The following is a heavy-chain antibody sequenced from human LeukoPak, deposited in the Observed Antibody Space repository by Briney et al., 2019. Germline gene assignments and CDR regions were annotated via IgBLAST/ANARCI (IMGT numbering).Heavy chain of an antibody. CDR2: ISGSGGST. J-gene: IGHJ6*02. V-gene: IGHV3-23*01. CDR3: ARDPGYYDFWSGYYRYYYGMDV. Sequence: GGSLRLSCAASGFTFSSYAMSWVRQAPGKGLEWVSAISGSGGSTYYADSVKGRFTISSDNSKNTLYLQMNSLRAEDTAVYYCARDPGYYDFWSGYYRYYYGMDVWGQGTTVTVSS. D-gene: IGHD3-3*01. CDR1: GFTFSSYA.